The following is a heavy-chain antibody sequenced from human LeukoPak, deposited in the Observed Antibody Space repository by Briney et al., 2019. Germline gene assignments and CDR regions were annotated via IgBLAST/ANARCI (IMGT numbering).Heavy chain of an antibody. J-gene: IGHJ4*02. CDR1: GFTFSSYW. Sequence: GGSLRLSCAVSGFTFSSYWMSWLRQAPGEGLEWVAHIKQDGSEKYYVDSVKGRFTISRDNAKSSLCLEMNSLRPEDTAVYYCASWSTVTTRNFWGQGTLVTVSS. CDR2: IKQDGSEK. V-gene: IGHV3-7*01. D-gene: IGHD4-17*01. CDR3: ASWSTVTTRNF.